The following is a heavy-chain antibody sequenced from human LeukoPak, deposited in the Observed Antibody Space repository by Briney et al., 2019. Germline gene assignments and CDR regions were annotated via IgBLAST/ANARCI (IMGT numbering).Heavy chain of an antibody. V-gene: IGHV1-18*01. Sequence: ASVKVSCRASGYTFTSYAISWVRQAPGQGLEWVGWISASNGNTNCAQKLQGRVTMTTDTSTSTAYMDLRSLRSDDTAVYYCARRHLNYYDSSGYYPFDYWGQGTLVTVSS. CDR2: ISASNGNT. J-gene: IGHJ4*02. D-gene: IGHD3-22*01. CDR3: ARRHLNYYDSSGYYPFDY. CDR1: GYTFTSYA.